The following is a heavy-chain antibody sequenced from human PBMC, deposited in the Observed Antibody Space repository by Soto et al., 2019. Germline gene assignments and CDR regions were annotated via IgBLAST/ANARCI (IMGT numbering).Heavy chain of an antibody. J-gene: IGHJ5*02. CDR2: IYHSGST. CDR1: GGSISSSNW. V-gene: IGHV4-4*02. CDR3: ARRASSSWYNWFDP. Sequence: SETLSLTCAVSGGSISSSNWWSWVRQPPGKGLEWIGEIYHSGSTNYNPSLKSRVTISVDKSKNQFSLKLSSVTAADTAVYYCARRASSSWYNWFDPWGQGTLVTVS. D-gene: IGHD6-13*01.